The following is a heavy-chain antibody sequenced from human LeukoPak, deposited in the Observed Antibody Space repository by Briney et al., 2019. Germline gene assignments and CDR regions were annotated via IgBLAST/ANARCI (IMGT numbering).Heavy chain of an antibody. Sequence: SETLSLTCAVYGGSFSGYYWSWIRQPPGKGLEWIGEINHSGSTNYNPSLKSRVTISVDTSKNQFSLKLSSVTAADTAVYYCARLHGTSYYYYYMDVWGKGTTVTVSS. CDR2: INHSGST. CDR1: GGSFSGYY. CDR3: ARLHGTSYYYYYMDV. V-gene: IGHV4-34*01. J-gene: IGHJ6*03.